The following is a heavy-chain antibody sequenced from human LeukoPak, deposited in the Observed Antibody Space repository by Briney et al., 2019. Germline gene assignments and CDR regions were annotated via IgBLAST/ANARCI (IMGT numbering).Heavy chain of an antibody. J-gene: IGHJ3*02. CDR3: ARFRTGYCSSTSCLDDAFDI. V-gene: IGHV4-59*01. D-gene: IGHD2-2*01. Sequence: PSETLSLTCTVSGGSISSYYWSWIRQPPGKGLEWLGYIYYSGSTNYNPSLKSRVTISVDTSKNQFSLKLSSVTAADTAVYYCARFRTGYCSSTSCLDDAFDIWGQGTMVTVSS. CDR2: IYYSGST. CDR1: GGSISSYY.